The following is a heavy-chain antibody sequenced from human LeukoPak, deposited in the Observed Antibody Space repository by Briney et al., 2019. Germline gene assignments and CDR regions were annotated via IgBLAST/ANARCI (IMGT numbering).Heavy chain of an antibody. CDR1: GFTFSSYE. CDR2: ISSSGSTI. Sequence: PGGSLRLSCAASGFTFSSYEMNWVRQAPGKGLEWVSYISSSGSTIYYADSVKGRFTISRDNSMNTLYLQMNSLRAEDTAVYYCATGYDSSGYYSFDYWGQGTLVTVSS. V-gene: IGHV3-48*03. CDR3: ATGYDSSGYYSFDY. J-gene: IGHJ4*02. D-gene: IGHD3-22*01.